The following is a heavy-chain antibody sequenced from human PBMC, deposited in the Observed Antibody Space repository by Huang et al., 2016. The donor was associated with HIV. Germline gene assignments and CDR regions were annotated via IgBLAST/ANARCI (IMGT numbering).Heavy chain of an antibody. CDR1: DVSVVSGSYF. CDR2: FHYKSGP. V-gene: IGHV4-39*01. Sequence: LQESGPRLVRPAETLSATCNVADVSVVSGSYFWAWIRRAPGKGLEWIGSFHYKSGPYYNPVLKGRVTIVRGASSSQLSLRLTAVTAADSATYFCAIQWGRVAGFLHWYPYYFDWWGRGHLVAVSS. CDR3: AIQWGRVAGFLHWYPYYFDW. J-gene: IGHJ4*02. D-gene: IGHD6-19*01.